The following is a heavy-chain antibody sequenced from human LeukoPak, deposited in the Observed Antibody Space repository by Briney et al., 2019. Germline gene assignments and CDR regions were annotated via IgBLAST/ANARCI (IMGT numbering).Heavy chain of an antibody. CDR1: GGSISSSSYY. J-gene: IGHJ6*03. V-gene: IGHV4-39*07. D-gene: IGHD2-2*01. CDR3: ARSCRVVVPAAPVPYYYYYMDV. Sequence: PSETLSLTCTVSGGSISSSSYYWGWIRQPPGKGLEWIGSIYYSGSTYYNPSLKSRVTISVDTSKNQFSLKLSSVTAADTAVYYCARSCRVVVPAAPVPYYYYYMDVWGKGTTVTISS. CDR2: IYYSGST.